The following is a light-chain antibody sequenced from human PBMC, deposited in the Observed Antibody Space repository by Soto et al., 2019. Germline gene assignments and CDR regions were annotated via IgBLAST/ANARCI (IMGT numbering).Light chain of an antibody. J-gene: IGLJ3*02. Sequence: QAVLTQSPSASASLGGSVRLTCTLSSGHSNYAIAWHQQQPEKGPRSLMKIKSDGSHIRGDGIPDRFSGSSSGAERYLTISSLQSEDEADYYCQTWGTGIRVFGGGTKLTV. CDR1: SGHSNYA. CDR2: IKSDGSH. CDR3: QTWGTGIRV. V-gene: IGLV4-69*01.